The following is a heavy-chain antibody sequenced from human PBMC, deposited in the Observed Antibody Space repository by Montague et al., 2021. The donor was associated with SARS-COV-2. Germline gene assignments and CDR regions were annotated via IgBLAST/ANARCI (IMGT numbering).Heavy chain of an antibody. CDR1: GGSISSSSYY. Sequence: SETLSLTCTVSGGSISSSSYYWGWIRQPPGKGLEWIGSIYYSGSTCYNPSLKSRVTISVDTSKNQFSLKLSSVTAADTAVYYCAGLGSPRITIFGVVTHNWFDPWGQGTLVTVSS. D-gene: IGHD3-3*01. J-gene: IGHJ5*02. CDR3: AGLGSPRITIFGVVTHNWFDP. CDR2: IYYSGST. V-gene: IGHV4-39*01.